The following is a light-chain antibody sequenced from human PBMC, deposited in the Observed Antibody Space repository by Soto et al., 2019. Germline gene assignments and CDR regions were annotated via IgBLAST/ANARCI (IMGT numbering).Light chain of an antibody. CDR3: QPYGTSPTT. J-gene: IGKJ5*01. CDR1: QSVRSNH. Sequence: EIVLLQSPDTLPLSPGERVTLSCRASQSVRSNHLAWYQQKPGQAPRPLMFGASIRATGIPDRFSGSGSGTAFTLTISRLEPEDFGVYYCQPYGTSPTTFGQGTRLDIK. CDR2: GAS. V-gene: IGKV3-20*01.